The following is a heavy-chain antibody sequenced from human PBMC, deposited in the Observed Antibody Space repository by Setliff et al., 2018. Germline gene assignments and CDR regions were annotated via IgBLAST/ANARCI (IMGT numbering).Heavy chain of an antibody. D-gene: IGHD3-3*01. CDR2: ISASNGQT. V-gene: IGHV1-18*01. CDR1: GYTFSNYG. CDR3: ARSIALFGVDVVSCYFDH. J-gene: IGHJ4*02. Sequence: GASVKVSCKASGYTFSNYGLSWVRQAPGQGPEWMGWISASNGQTRYTEELQGRVTMTTDTSTSTAYMDLRSLRSDDTAVYYCARSIALFGVDVVSCYFDHWGQGTLVTV.